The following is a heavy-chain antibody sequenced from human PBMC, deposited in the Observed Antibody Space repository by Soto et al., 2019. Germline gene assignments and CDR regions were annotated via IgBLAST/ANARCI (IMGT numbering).Heavy chain of an antibody. D-gene: IGHD3-3*01. CDR3: ARSEALGVTTFEY. CDR1: GGCISTGGYS. CDR2: IDHSDST. V-gene: IGHV4-30-2*01. J-gene: IGHJ4*02. Sequence: PSETLSLTFAVSGGCISTGGYSWNCIRQPPWKGLESILYIDHSDSTYYNPSLKSRVTISLDRPKNQFSLKLSSVTAPETAVHLCARSEALGVTTFEYWGQGTLVTVSS.